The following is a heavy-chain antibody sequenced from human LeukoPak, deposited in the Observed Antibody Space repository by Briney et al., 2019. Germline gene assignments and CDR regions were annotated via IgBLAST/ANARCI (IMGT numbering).Heavy chain of an antibody. J-gene: IGHJ4*02. Sequence: ASVKVSCKASGYTFTSYGISWVRQAPGQGLEWMGWISAYNGNTNYAQKLQGRVTMTTDTSTSTAYMELRSLRSEDTAVYYCARGTYYDFWSGYSGFSDYWGQGTLVTVSS. CDR3: ARGTYYDFWSGYSGFSDY. V-gene: IGHV1-18*01. CDR2: ISAYNGNT. CDR1: GYTFTSYG. D-gene: IGHD3-3*01.